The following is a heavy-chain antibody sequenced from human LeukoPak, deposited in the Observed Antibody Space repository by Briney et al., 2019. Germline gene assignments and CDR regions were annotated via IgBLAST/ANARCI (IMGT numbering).Heavy chain of an antibody. D-gene: IGHD3-22*01. J-gene: IGHJ4*02. Sequence: GASVKVSCKASGYTFTSYYMHWVRQAPGQGLEWMGIINPSGGSTSYAQKFQGRVTMTRDMSTSTVYMELSSLRSEDTAVYYCARDYYDSSGYYYFDYWGQGTLVTVSS. CDR3: ARDYYDSSGYYYFDY. CDR1: GYTFTSYY. CDR2: INPSGGST. V-gene: IGHV1-46*01.